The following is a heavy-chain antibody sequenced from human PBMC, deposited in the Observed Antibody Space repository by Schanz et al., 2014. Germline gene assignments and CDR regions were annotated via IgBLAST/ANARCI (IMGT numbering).Heavy chain of an antibody. V-gene: IGHV1-69*02. CDR1: GGTFSTYP. CDR3: ARSGSSNWYFFDY. J-gene: IGHJ4*02. CDR2: IIPIAGIT. D-gene: IGHD6-13*01. Sequence: QVQLVQSGAEVKKPGSSMKVSCKASGGTFSTYPINWLRQAPGQGLEWMGRIIPIAGITNYAQRFQGRVTITADKSSDTAYMEVSSLRSEDTAVYYCARSGSSNWYFFDYWGQGTLVTVSS.